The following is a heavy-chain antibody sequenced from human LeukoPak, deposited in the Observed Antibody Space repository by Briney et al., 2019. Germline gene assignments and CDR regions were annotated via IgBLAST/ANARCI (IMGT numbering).Heavy chain of an antibody. CDR3: AKDSRGYSYGYSFDY. CDR1: GFTFSSYW. Sequence: PGGSLRLSCVASGFTFSSYWMTWVRQAPGKGLEWVANIKTDGSQIYYVDSVKGRFTISRDNAKNSLYLQMNSLRVEDTAVYYCAKDSRGYSYGYSFDYWGQGTLVTVSS. J-gene: IGHJ4*02. V-gene: IGHV3-7*01. D-gene: IGHD5-18*01. CDR2: IKTDGSQI.